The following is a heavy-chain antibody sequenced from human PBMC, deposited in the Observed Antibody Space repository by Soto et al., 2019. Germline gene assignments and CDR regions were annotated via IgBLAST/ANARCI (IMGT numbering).Heavy chain of an antibody. J-gene: IGHJ4*02. CDR1: VGTFSSYR. D-gene: IGHD6-13*01. Sequence: QVQLVQSGAEVKKTGSSVRVSCKASVGTFSSYRLNWLRQAPGHGLEWVGGIVPIRREAEYAQGFQGRVTITADETTRTSYMGLRSLKSQDTAVYYCVRDSGAKLSSSWGQGTLVTVSS. CDR2: IVPIRREA. CDR3: VRDSGAKLSSS. V-gene: IGHV1-69*01.